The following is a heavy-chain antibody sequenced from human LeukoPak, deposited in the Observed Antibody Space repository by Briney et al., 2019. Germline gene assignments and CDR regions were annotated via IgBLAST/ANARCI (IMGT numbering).Heavy chain of an antibody. V-gene: IGHV3-48*01. D-gene: IGHD1-26*01. CDR1: GFTFKIYS. CDR2: ISSSGSSI. CDR3: ASKGYYSNAFDM. Sequence: GGSLRLSCAAPGFTFKIYSMNWVRQAPGKGLEWVSYISSSGSSIYYADSVRGRFTISRDSAKNSLYLQMNSLRAEDTAVYYCASKGYYSNAFDMWGQGTMVTVSS. J-gene: IGHJ3*02.